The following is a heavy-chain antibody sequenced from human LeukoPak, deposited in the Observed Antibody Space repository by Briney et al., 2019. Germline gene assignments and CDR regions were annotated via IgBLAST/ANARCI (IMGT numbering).Heavy chain of an antibody. D-gene: IGHD1-7*01. Sequence: SVKVSCKASGGTFSSYAISWVRQAPGQGLEWMGGIIPIFGTANYAQKFQGRVTITADESTSTAYMELSSLRSEDTAVYYCARDAAVVTGTYTIGYYFDYWGQGTLVTVSS. J-gene: IGHJ4*02. CDR3: ARDAAVVTGTYTIGYYFDY. V-gene: IGHV1-69*13. CDR2: IIPIFGTA. CDR1: GGTFSSYA.